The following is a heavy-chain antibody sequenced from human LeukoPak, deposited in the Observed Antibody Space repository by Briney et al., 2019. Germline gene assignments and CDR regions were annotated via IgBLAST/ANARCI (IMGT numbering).Heavy chain of an antibody. CDR2: ISSSSNYI. D-gene: IGHD3-9*01. CDR3: AREWEYYDILTGTTASLDY. J-gene: IGHJ4*02. V-gene: IGHV3-21*01. Sequence: GGSLRLSCAASGFTFSSYSMNWVRQAPGKGLEWVSSISSSSNYIHYADSVKGRFTISRDNAKNSLYLQMNSLRAEDTAVYYCAREWEYYDILTGTTASLDYWGQGTLVTVSS. CDR1: GFTFSSYS.